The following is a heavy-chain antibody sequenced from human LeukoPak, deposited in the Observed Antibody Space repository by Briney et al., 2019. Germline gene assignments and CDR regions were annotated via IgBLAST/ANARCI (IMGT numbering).Heavy chain of an antibody. V-gene: IGHV3-23*01. D-gene: IGHD2-21*02. Sequence: GGSLRLSCAAYGFTFSSYAMSWVRQAPGKGLEWVSAISGSGGTTYYADSVKGRFTISRDNSKNTLYLQMNSLRAEDTAVYYCAIDHIVVVTAIPRRAGCDYWGQGTLVTVSS. CDR3: AIDHIVVVTAIPRRAGCDY. CDR1: GFTFSSYA. CDR2: ISGSGGTT. J-gene: IGHJ4*02.